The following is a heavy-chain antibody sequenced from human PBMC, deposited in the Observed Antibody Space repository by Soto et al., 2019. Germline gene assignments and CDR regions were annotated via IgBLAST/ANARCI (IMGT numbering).Heavy chain of an antibody. Sequence: QVQLMQSGAEVKKPGSSVNVSCKASGGTFRSFGISWVRQAPGQGLEWMGTIIPLFGKTNYAQKFQDRVTITADGSTNTAYMELSSLKSEDTALYYCARARLSNGDPNVYFYYGLDVWGQGTTVTVSS. CDR1: GGTFRSFG. D-gene: IGHD4-17*01. CDR2: IIPLFGKT. J-gene: IGHJ6*02. V-gene: IGHV1-69*18. CDR3: ARARLSNGDPNVYFYYGLDV.